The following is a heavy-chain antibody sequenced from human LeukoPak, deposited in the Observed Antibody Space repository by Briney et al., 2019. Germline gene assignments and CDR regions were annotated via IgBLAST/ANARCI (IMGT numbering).Heavy chain of an antibody. J-gene: IGHJ4*02. CDR2: INYRGST. CDR1: GGSISSSSYY. D-gene: IGHD6-19*01. CDR3: ARHEASSGWDY. Sequence: PSETLSLTCTVSGGSISSSSYYWGWIRQPPGKGLEWIGSINYRGSTYYNPSLKSRVTISVDTSKNQFSLKLSSVTAADTAVYYCARHEASSGWDYWGQGTLVTVSS. V-gene: IGHV4-39*01.